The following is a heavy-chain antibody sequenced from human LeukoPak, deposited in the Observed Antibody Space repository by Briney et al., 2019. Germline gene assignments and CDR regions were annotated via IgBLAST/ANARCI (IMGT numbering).Heavy chain of an antibody. D-gene: IGHD6-13*01. CDR3: ARGEAYSSSWMNFDY. CDR1: GFSLSTSGMC. CDR2: IDWDDDK. V-gene: IGHV2-70*11. J-gene: IGHJ4*02. Sequence: SGPALVKPTQTLTLTFTFSGFSLSTSGMCVSWIRQPPGKALEWLARIDWDDDKYYSTSLKTRLTISKDTSKNQVVLTMTNMDPVDTATYYCARGEAYSSSWMNFDYWGQGTLVTVSS.